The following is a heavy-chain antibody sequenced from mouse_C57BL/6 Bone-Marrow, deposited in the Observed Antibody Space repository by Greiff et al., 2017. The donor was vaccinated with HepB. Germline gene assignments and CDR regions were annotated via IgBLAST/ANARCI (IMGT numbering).Heavy chain of an antibody. CDR1: GYTFTSYW. D-gene: IGHD2-1*01. CDR3: ARSGGNYLAWFAC. Sequence: QVQLQQPGAELVKPGASVKLSCKASGYTFTSYWMHWVKQRPGQGLEWIGMIHPNSGSTNYNEKFKSKATLTVDKSSSTAYMQLSSLTSEDSAVYYCARSGGNYLAWFACWGQGTLVTVSA. V-gene: IGHV1-64*01. J-gene: IGHJ3*01. CDR2: IHPNSGST.